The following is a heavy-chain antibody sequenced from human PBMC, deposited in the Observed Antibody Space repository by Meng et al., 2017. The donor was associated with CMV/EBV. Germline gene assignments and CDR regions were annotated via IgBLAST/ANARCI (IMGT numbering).Heavy chain of an antibody. Sequence: SETLSLTCTVSGGSVSSGSYYWSWIRQPPGKGLEWIGYIYYSGSTNYNPSLKSRVTISVDTSKNQFSLKLSSVTAADTAVYYCAKDYSPYCSSTSCYGYFDYWGQGTLVTVSS. V-gene: IGHV4-61*01. CDR3: AKDYSPYCSSTSCYGYFDY. D-gene: IGHD2-2*01. CDR1: GGSVSSGSYY. J-gene: IGHJ4*02. CDR2: IYYSGST.